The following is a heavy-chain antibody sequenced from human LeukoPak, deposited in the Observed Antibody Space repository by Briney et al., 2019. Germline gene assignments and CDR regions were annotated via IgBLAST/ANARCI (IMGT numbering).Heavy chain of an antibody. Sequence: SETLSLTCAVYGGSFSGYYWSWIRQPPGKGLEWIGEINHSGSTNYNPSLKSRVTISVDTSKNQFSLKLSSVTAADTAVYYCARSNGDYEARAFEIWGQGTMVTVSS. CDR3: ARSNGDYEARAFEI. D-gene: IGHD4-17*01. CDR1: GGSFSGYY. J-gene: IGHJ3*02. CDR2: INHSGST. V-gene: IGHV4-34*01.